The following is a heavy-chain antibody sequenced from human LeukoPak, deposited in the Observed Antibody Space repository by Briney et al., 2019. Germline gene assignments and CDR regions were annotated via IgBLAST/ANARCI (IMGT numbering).Heavy chain of an antibody. CDR2: ISGSGGST. CDR3: AKVRYTSSWYGDDY. Sequence: GGSLRLSCAASGFTFSSYGMSWVRQAPGKGLEWVSAISGSGGSTYYADSVKSRFTISRDNSKNTLYLQMNSLRAEDTAVYYCAKVRYTSSWYGDDYWGQGTLVTVSS. CDR1: GFTFSSYG. V-gene: IGHV3-23*01. D-gene: IGHD6-13*01. J-gene: IGHJ4*02.